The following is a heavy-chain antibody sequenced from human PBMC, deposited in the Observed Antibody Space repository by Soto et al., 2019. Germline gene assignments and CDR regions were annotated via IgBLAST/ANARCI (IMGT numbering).Heavy chain of an antibody. Sequence: PSETLSLTCAVYGDSFSGYYWRCIRQPPGKGLEGIGGISHRGDTSYNPSRKRRVTISVDTSENQFSLRLTSVNAADRAVYYCVRGGDFWTATHIYPYDAFDIWGQGTMVTVS. CDR3: VRGGDFWTATHIYPYDAFDI. CDR2: ISHRGDT. CDR1: GDSFSGYY. D-gene: IGHD3-3*01. J-gene: IGHJ3*02. V-gene: IGHV4-34*01.